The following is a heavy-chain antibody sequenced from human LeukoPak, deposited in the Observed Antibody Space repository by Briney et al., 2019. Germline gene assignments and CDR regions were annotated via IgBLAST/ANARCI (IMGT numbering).Heavy chain of an antibody. CDR2: VYYTGIT. V-gene: IGHV4-39*01. Sequence: SETLSLTCTVAGGSISSSTYNWGWIRQPPGKGLEWIGSVYYTGITYYNPSVESRVTISVDTSKNHFSLELNSVTAANAGVYFCARQVRSPVVMFMDVWGKGTTVIVSS. J-gene: IGHJ6*03. CDR1: GGSISSSTYN. D-gene: IGHD3-22*01. CDR3: ARQVRSPVVMFMDV.